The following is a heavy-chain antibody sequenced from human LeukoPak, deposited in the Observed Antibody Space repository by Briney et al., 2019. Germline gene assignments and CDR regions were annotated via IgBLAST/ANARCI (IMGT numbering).Heavy chain of an antibody. D-gene: IGHD3-3*01. CDR3: TKRWSVNWFDP. CDR2: IKEDGSEQ. Sequence: GGSLRFSCAASGFTFSDYWMSWVRQAPGKGLEWVANIKEDGSEQYYVDAVKGRFTVSRDSARKSVYLQMNSLRADDTAVYYCTKRWSVNWFDPWGQGTLVTVSS. V-gene: IGHV3-7*01. CDR1: GFTFSDYW. J-gene: IGHJ5*02.